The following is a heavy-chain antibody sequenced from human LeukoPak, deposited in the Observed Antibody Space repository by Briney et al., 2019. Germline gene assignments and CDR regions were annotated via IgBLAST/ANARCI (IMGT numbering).Heavy chain of an antibody. CDR1: GFTFSDYN. Sequence: GGSLRLSCAASGFTFSDYNMNWVRQAPGKGLESVSYMSRSGDIIYYADSVKGRFTISRDNAKNSLYLQMNSLRAEDTAVYYCARDVYYGSGSPRLDYWGQGTLVTVSS. D-gene: IGHD3-10*01. J-gene: IGHJ4*02. V-gene: IGHV3-48*01. CDR2: MSRSGDII. CDR3: ARDVYYGSGSPRLDY.